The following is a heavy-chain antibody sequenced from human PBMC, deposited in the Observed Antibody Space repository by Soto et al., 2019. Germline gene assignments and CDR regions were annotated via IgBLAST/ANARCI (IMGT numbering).Heavy chain of an antibody. CDR2: ISAYNGNT. Sequence: ASVKVSCKASGYTFTSYGISWVRQAPGQGLEWMGWISAYNGNTNYAQKLQGRVTMTTDTSTSTAYMELRSLRSDDTAVYYCASSSSGDNYYYYGMDVWGQGTTVTVSS. CDR3: ASSSSGDNYYYYGMDV. CDR1: GYTFTSYG. V-gene: IGHV1-18*04. J-gene: IGHJ6*02. D-gene: IGHD6-19*01.